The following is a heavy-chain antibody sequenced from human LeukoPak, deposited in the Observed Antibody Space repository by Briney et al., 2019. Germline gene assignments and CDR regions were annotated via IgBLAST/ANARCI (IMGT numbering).Heavy chain of an antibody. V-gene: IGHV3-21*06. CDR2: ISSSSSYI. CDR1: AFTFRTYS. D-gene: IGHD3-10*01. CDR3: GDWFDSYYFDY. J-gene: IGHJ4*02. Sequence: PGGSLRLSCAASAFTFRTYSMNWVRQAPGKGLEWVSYISSSSSYIYYADSVKGRFTISRDNAKNSLYLQMNSLRAEDTAVYYCGDWFDSYYFDYWGQGTLVTVSS.